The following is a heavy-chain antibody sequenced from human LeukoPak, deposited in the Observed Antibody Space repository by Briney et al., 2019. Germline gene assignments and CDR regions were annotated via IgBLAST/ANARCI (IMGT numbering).Heavy chain of an antibody. CDR1: GFTFSSYA. J-gene: IGHJ4*02. CDR3: ATERNWVFDY. D-gene: IGHD7-27*01. V-gene: IGHV3-23*01. Sequence: GGSLRLSCAASGFTFSSYAMCWVRQAPGKGLEWVSAITGSGGSTYYADSVKGRFTISRDNSKNTLYVQMNSLRAEDTAVYYCATERNWVFDYWGQGTLVTVSS. CDR2: ITGSGGST.